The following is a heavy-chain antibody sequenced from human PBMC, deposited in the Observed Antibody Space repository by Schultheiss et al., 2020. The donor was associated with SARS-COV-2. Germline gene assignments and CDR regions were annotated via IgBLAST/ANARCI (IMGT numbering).Heavy chain of an antibody. V-gene: IGHV5-51*01. CDR3: ARPTWGYSTGFYPIHFDF. CDR1: GYSFSRKW. J-gene: IGHJ4*02. CDR2: IFPYDSDI. Sequence: GESLKISCQGSGYSFSRKWIGWVRQMPGKGLEWMGIIFPYDSDIKYSPSFKGQVSISADKSTSTAYLQWSSLKASDRAMYYCARPTWGYSTGFYPIHFDFWGPGTLVTVSS. D-gene: IGHD3-22*01.